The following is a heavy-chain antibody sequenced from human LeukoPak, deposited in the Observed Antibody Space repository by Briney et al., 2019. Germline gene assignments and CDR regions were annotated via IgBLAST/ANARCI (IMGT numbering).Heavy chain of an antibody. V-gene: IGHV3-74*01. CDR3: ARGDGYYDLGDY. J-gene: IGHJ4*02. CDR1: AFTFNTYW. D-gene: IGHD3-22*01. CDR2: INGDESST. Sequence: GGSLRLSCAASAFTFNTYWMHWVRQVPGRGLEWVSRINGDESSTNYADSVKGRFTISRDNAKNSLYLQMNSLRAEDTAVYYCARGDGYYDLGDYWGQGTLVTVSS.